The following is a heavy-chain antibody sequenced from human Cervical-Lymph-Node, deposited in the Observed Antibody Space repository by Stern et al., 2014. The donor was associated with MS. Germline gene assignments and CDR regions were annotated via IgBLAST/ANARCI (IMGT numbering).Heavy chain of an antibody. CDR3: ATPSTVTVGGMDV. Sequence: VQLVQSGAEVKKPGSSVKVSCKGSGGTFSTQAINWVRQAPGQGLEWVGGIIPIFGTPNYAQKVQDRVTITADESTSTAYMDLSSLRSEDTAVYYCATPSTVTVGGMDVWGQGTTVTVSS. CDR1: GGTFSTQA. V-gene: IGHV1-69*01. J-gene: IGHJ6*02. D-gene: IGHD4-17*01. CDR2: IIPIFGTP.